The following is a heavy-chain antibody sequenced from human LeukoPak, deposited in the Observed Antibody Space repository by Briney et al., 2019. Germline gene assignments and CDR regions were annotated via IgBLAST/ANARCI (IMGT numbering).Heavy chain of an antibody. V-gene: IGHV3-53*04. CDR2: IYSGGST. J-gene: IGHJ4*02. Sequence: GGSLRLSCAASGFTVSSNYMSWVRQAPGKGLEWVSVIYSGGSTYYADSVKGRFTISRHNSKNTLYLQMNSLRAEDTAVHYCARIYCSSTSCYDLYYFDYWGQGTLVTVSS. CDR1: GFTVSSNY. D-gene: IGHD2-2*01. CDR3: ARIYCSSTSCYDLYYFDY.